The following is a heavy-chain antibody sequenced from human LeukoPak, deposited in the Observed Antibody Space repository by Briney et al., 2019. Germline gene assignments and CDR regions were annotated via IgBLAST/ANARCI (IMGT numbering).Heavy chain of an antibody. CDR3: ARTSYDFWSGYPHYYYYYMDV. CDR1: GYTFTSYD. V-gene: IGHV1-8*01. D-gene: IGHD3-3*01. Sequence: ASVKVSCKASGYTFTSYDINWVRQATGQGLEWMGWMNPNSGNTGYAQKFQGRVTMTRNTSISTAYMELSILRSEDTAVYYCARTSYDFWSGYPHYYYYYMDVWGKGTTVTVSS. J-gene: IGHJ6*03. CDR2: MNPNSGNT.